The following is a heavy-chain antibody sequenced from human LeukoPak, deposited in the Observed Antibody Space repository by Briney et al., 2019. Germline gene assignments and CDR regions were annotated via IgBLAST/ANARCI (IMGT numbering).Heavy chain of an antibody. Sequence: SETLSLTCTVSGGSISSSRYFWAWIRQPPGKGLEWIGYIYYSGSTNYNPSLKSRVTISVDTSKNQFSLKLSSVTAADTAVYYCARDPGNDYSNYVVPLGWFDPWGQGTLVTVSS. CDR3: ARDPGNDYSNYVVPLGWFDP. CDR1: GGSISSSRYF. J-gene: IGHJ5*02. V-gene: IGHV4-61*01. D-gene: IGHD4-11*01. CDR2: IYYSGST.